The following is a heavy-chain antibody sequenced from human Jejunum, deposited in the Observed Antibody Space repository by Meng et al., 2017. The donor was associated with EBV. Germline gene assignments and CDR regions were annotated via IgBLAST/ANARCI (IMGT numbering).Heavy chain of an antibody. D-gene: IGHD3-16*01. J-gene: IGHJ2*01. CDR2: INPNSGGA. CDR3: AREGLVGDLRYFDL. CDR1: AHTFAGYY. Sequence: VQRGQSGAKMKKRGAAVKVSCKASAHTFAGYYMHWVRQAPGQGLEWMGRINPNSGGANYAQKFQGRVTMTRDTSISTAYMELSRLRSDDTAVYYCAREGLVGDLRYFDLWGRGTLVTVSS. V-gene: IGHV1-2*06.